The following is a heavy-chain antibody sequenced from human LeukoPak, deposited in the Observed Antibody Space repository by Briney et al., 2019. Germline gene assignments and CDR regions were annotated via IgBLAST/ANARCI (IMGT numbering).Heavy chain of an antibody. Sequence: PSETLSLTCTVSGGSISSYYWSLIRQPPGKGLEWIGYIYYSGSTNYNPSLKSRVTISVDTSKNQFSLKLSSVTAADTAVYYCARGERYSGSYYPYWGQGTLVTVSS. CDR1: GGSISSYY. J-gene: IGHJ4*02. V-gene: IGHV4-59*01. D-gene: IGHD1-26*01. CDR2: IYYSGST. CDR3: ARGERYSGSYYPY.